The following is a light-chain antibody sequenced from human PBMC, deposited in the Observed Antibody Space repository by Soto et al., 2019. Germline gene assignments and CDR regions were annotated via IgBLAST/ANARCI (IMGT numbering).Light chain of an antibody. Sequence: DIVLTQSPGTLSLSPGQRATLSCRASQSISSSFLAWYQQKPGQAPRLLIYGASSRATGIPDRFSGSGSGIDFTLTISRLEPEDFAVYYCQQCGSSPETFGQGTKVDIK. J-gene: IGKJ1*01. CDR1: QSISSSF. CDR3: QQCGSSPET. CDR2: GAS. V-gene: IGKV3-20*01.